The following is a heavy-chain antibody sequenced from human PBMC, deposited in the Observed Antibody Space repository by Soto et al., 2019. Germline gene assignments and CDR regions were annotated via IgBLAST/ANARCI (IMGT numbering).Heavy chain of an antibody. CDR3: ASDWALSSCGGVCCFYDVYV. CDR1: GGTFSSYA. Sequence: QVQLVQSGAEVKKPGSSVKVSCKASGGTFSSYAISWVRQAPGQGLEWMGGIIPIFGTANYAQKFQGRVTITADESTSTVSIGLSSLRSEDTAVYYCASDWALSSCGGVCCFYDVYVWGQGTTVTVSS. V-gene: IGHV1-69*12. CDR2: IIPIFGTA. D-gene: IGHD2-21*02. J-gene: IGHJ6*02.